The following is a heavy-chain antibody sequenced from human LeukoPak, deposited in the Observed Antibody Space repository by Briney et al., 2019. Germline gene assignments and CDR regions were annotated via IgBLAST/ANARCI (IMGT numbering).Heavy chain of an antibody. CDR1: GGSLSSYY. Sequence: SETLSLTCTVTGGSLSSYYWSSIRQPAGTGLDWIGRIYTSGNINDNPSLKSRVTMSVDTSKNQFSLKLSSVTAADTAVYYCAREVGWFDPWGQGTLVTVSP. V-gene: IGHV4-4*07. CDR2: IYTSGNI. J-gene: IGHJ5*02. CDR3: AREVGWFDP. D-gene: IGHD1-26*01.